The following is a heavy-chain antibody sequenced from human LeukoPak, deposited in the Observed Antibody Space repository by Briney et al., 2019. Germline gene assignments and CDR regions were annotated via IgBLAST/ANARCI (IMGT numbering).Heavy chain of an antibody. J-gene: IGHJ4*02. CDR1: GFTFNTYA. Sequence: GGSLRLSCAASGFTFNTYAVNWVRQAPGKGLEWVANIKQDGSEKYYVDSVKGRFTISRDNAKNSPYLQMNSLRAEDTAVYYCGRVSESLVNGGVSWSFDNWGQGTLVTVSS. CDR2: IKQDGSEK. CDR3: GRVSESLVNGGVSWSFDN. V-gene: IGHV3-7*03. D-gene: IGHD2-15*01.